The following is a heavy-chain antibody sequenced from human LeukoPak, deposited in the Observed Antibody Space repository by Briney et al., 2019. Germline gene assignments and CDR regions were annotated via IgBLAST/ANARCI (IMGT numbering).Heavy chain of an antibody. CDR3: AREGGFYRPLDY. D-gene: IGHD3-3*01. Sequence: SETLSLTCTVSGGSIGSYYWSWIRQPPGKGLEWIGYIYYSGSTNYNPSLKSRVTISVDTSENQFSLKLTSVTAADTAVYYCAREGGFYRPLDYSGQGTLVTVSS. CDR1: GGSIGSYY. CDR2: IYYSGST. V-gene: IGHV4-59*01. J-gene: IGHJ4*02.